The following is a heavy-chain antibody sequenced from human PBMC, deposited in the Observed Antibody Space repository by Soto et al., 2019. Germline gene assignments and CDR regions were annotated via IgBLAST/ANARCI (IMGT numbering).Heavy chain of an antibody. D-gene: IGHD3-3*01. CDR2: INPNSGGT. CDR1: GGTFSSYA. V-gene: IGHV1-2*04. CDR3: ADSGRVVLYTLDV. J-gene: IGHJ6*02. Sequence: ASVKVSCKASGGTFSSYAISWVRQAPGQGLEWMGWINPNSGGTNYAQKFQGWVTMTRDTSISTAYMELSRLRSDDTAVYYCADSGRVVLYTLDVWGQGTTVTVSS.